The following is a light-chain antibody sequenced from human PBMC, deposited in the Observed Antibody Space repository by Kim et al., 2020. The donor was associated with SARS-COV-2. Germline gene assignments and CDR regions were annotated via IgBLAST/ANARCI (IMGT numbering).Light chain of an antibody. V-gene: IGLV1-40*01. CDR3: QSHDSNRGL. CDR1: SSNIGAGYA. J-gene: IGLJ3*02. Sequence: QSVLTQPPSVSGAPGQRVTISCTGDSSNIGAGYAVHWYQQLPGTAPKLLIYDNYNRPSGVPDRFSGSKSGASASLAITGLQAEDEADYYCQSHDSNRGLFGGGTKLTVL. CDR2: DNY.